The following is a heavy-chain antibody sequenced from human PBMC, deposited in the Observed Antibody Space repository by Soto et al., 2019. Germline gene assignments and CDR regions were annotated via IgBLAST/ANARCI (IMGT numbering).Heavy chain of an antibody. Sequence: SETLSLTCAVYGGSFSGYYWSWIRQPPGKGLEWIGEINHGVSTNYNPSLKSRVTISVDTSKNQFSLKLSSVTAADTAVYYCGRRYPAWLLSGRIWFAPWGQGTLVTVSS. CDR3: GRRYPAWLLSGRIWFAP. CDR2: INHGVST. V-gene: IGHV4-34*01. CDR1: GGSFSGYY. J-gene: IGHJ5*02. D-gene: IGHD3-9*01.